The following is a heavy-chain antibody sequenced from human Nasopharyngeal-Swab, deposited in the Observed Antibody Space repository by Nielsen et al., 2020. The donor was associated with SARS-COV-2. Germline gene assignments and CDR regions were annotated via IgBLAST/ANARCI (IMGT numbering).Heavy chain of an antibody. CDR3: ASTGGRGWLALGAFDI. CDR1: GFTFSGYA. V-gene: IGHV3-23*01. CDR2: ISGSGGST. J-gene: IGHJ3*02. Sequence: GESLKISCAASGFTFSGYAMSWVRQAPGKGLEWVSSISGSGGSTYYADSVKGRFAISRDNSKNTVDLQMNSLRVEDTALYYCASTGGRGWLALGAFDIWGQGTMVTVSS. D-gene: IGHD6-19*01.